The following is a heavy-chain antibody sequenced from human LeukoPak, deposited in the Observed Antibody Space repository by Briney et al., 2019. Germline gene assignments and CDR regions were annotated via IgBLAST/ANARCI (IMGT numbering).Heavy chain of an antibody. J-gene: IGHJ4*02. CDR1: GGSISSYY. CDR2: IYYSGST. V-gene: IGHV4-59*08. D-gene: IGHD3-10*01. Sequence: SETLSLTCTVSGGSISSYYWSWIRQPPGKELEWIGYIYYSGSTNYNPSLKSRVTISVDTSKNQFSLKLNSVTAADTAVYYCARQRYFYGSGSPSHYFDYWGQGTLVTVTS. CDR3: ARQRYFYGSGSPSHYFDY.